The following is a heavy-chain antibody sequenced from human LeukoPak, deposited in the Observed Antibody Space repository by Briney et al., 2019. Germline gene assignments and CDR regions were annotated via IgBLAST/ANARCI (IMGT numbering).Heavy chain of an antibody. CDR3: ARGILWGSYGVSYYGMDV. V-gene: IGHV1-8*01. D-gene: IGHD1-26*01. CDR1: GYTFTSYD. Sequence: ASVKVSCKASGYTFTSYDINWVRQATGQGLEWMEWMNPNSGNTGYAQKFQGRVTMTRNTSISTAYMELSSLRSEDTAVYYCARGILWGSYGVSYYGMDVWGQGTTVTVSS. J-gene: IGHJ6*02. CDR2: MNPNSGNT.